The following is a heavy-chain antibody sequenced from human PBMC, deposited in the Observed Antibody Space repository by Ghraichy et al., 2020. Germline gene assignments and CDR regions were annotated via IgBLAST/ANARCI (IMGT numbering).Heavy chain of an antibody. D-gene: IGHD3-22*01. CDR3: ARERLYYYDGSGHYYFDY. V-gene: IGHV3-21*05. Sequence: GALRLSCAASGFTFSSFSMNWVRQAPGKGLEWISYITGSTIYYADSVKGRFTISRDNAKNSLYLQMNSLTAEDSAVYYCARERLYYYDGSGHYYFDYWGQGTLVTVSS. CDR2: ITGSTI. CDR1: GFTFSSFS. J-gene: IGHJ4*02.